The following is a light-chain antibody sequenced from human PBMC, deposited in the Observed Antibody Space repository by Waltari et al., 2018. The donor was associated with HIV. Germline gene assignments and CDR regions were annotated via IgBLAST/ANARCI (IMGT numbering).Light chain of an antibody. CDR1: QSVSSY. J-gene: IGKJ4*01. Sequence: EIVLTQSPATLSLSPGERATLSCRASQSVSSYLAWYQQKPGQAPRLLIYDASNRATGIPARFSGSVSGTDFIRTISSLEPEDFAVYYCQQRSNWPPLTFGGGTKVEIK. CDR2: DAS. CDR3: QQRSNWPPLT. V-gene: IGKV3-11*01.